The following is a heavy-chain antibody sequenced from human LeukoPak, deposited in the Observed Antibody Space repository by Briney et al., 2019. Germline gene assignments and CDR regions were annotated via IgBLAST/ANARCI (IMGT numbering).Heavy chain of an antibody. D-gene: IGHD3-16*02. J-gene: IGHJ4*02. V-gene: IGHV1-46*01. CDR3: ARDIPYEVTFGGVTVMGSFVLDY. CDR1: GHSLTSYY. Sequence: GASVKVSCKSSGHSLTSYYMHWVRQAPGQGLEWMGIINPSGGSTSYAQKFQGRVTLTRDTSTTTVYMELSSLRSEDTAVYYCARDIPYEVTFGGVTVMGSFVLDYWGQGTLVTVSS. CDR2: INPSGGST.